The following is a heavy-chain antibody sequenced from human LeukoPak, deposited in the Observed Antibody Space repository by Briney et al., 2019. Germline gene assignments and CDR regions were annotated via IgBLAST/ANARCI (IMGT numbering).Heavy chain of an antibody. Sequence: PGGSLRLSCAASGFTFSSYSMHWVRQAPGKGLEWVAVIFSNGGDEYYADSVKGRFTISRDISKNTLSLQMNSLRAEDTAVYFCAREGPPPDYYGSGSTFDYWGQGTLVTVSS. CDR3: AREGPPPDYYGSGSTFDY. J-gene: IGHJ4*02. V-gene: IGHV3-30*04. D-gene: IGHD3-10*01. CDR1: GFTFSSYS. CDR2: IFSNGGDE.